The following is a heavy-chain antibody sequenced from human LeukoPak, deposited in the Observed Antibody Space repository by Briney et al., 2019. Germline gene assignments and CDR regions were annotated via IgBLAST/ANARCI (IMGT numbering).Heavy chain of an antibody. CDR3: ARGVPSSYYDSSGYS. J-gene: IGHJ5*01. D-gene: IGHD3-22*01. CDR1: DGSIRSATYH. Sequence: NTSETLSLTCTVSDGSIRSATYHWNWIRQSAGKGLEWIGRIYTSGNTNYNPSLNNRVTMSVDTSKSQFSLQLSSVTAADTAVYYCARGVPSSYYDSSGYSWGHGTLVTVSS. CDR2: IYTSGNT. V-gene: IGHV4-61*02.